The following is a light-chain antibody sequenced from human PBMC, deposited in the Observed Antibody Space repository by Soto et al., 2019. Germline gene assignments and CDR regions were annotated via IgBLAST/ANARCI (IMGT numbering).Light chain of an antibody. CDR3: QQSYSTVT. J-gene: IGKJ5*01. CDR1: PAIASF. Sequence: DIQMTQSPSTLSGSVGDRVTITCRASPAIASFLAWYQQKPGTAPKLLIYGASTLQSGVPSRFSGSGSGTDFTLTISSLQPEDFATYYCQQSYSTVTFGQGTRLEIK. CDR2: GAS. V-gene: IGKV1-39*01.